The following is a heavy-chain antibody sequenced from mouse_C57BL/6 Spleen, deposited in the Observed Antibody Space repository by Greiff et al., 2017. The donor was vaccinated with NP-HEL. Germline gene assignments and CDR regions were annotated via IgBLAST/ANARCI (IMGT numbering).Heavy chain of an antibody. CDR3: AREDDGYFEGFDY. D-gene: IGHD2-3*01. CDR2: ISYDGSN. V-gene: IGHV3-6*01. Sequence: EVKLEESGPGLVKPSQSLSLTCSVTGYSITSGYYWNWIRQFPGNKLEWMGYISYDGSNNYNPSLKNRISITRDTSKNQFFLKLNSVTTEDTATYYCAREDDGYFEGFDYWGQGTTLTVSS. CDR1: GYSITSGYY. J-gene: IGHJ2*01.